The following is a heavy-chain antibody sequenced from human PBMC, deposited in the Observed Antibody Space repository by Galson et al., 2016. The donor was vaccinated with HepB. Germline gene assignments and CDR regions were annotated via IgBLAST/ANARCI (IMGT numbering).Heavy chain of an antibody. V-gene: IGHV1-18*01. CDR2: IGTHNGKT. D-gene: IGHD6-13*01. J-gene: IGHJ1*01. CDR1: GYTFTSYG. Sequence: SVKVSCKASGYTFTSYGISWVRQAPGQGLEWMGWIGTHNGKTIYAQKLQDRVTLTTDTSTSTAYLDLRSLRSDDTAVYYCARDFRLAAGTTSYFHHWGQGTLVTVSS. CDR3: ARDFRLAAGTTSYFHH.